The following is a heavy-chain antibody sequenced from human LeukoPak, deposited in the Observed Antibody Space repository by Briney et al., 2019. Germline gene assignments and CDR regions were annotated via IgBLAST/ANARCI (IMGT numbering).Heavy chain of an antibody. CDR3: ARVSSDSKGYYDSSGDAFDI. D-gene: IGHD3-22*01. V-gene: IGHV4-59*08. CDR2: IYYSGST. J-gene: IGHJ3*02. Sequence: SETLSLTCTVSGGSISSYHWSWIRQPPGKGLEWIGYIYYSGSTNYNPSLKSRVTISVDTSKNQFSLKLSSVTAADTAVYYCARVSSDSKGYYDSSGDAFDIWGQGTMVTVSS. CDR1: GGSISSYH.